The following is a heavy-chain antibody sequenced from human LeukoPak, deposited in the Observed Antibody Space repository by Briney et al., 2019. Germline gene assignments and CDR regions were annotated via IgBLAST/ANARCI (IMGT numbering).Heavy chain of an antibody. D-gene: IGHD3-10*01. CDR2: ISYSGGT. Sequence: SETLSLTCTVSGGSISSYYWSWIRHPPGKGLECIGYISYSGGTNYNPSLKSRVTISLDTSKNQFSLRLSSVTAADTAVYYCARASGLLWSGELYFDYWGQGTLVTVSS. J-gene: IGHJ4*02. CDR3: ARASGLLWSGELYFDY. V-gene: IGHV4-59*08. CDR1: GGSISSYY.